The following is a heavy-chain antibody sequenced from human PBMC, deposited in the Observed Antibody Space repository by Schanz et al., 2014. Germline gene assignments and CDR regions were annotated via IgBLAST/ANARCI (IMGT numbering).Heavy chain of an antibody. CDR1: GFTFSVYS. Sequence: EAQVVESGGGLVQPGGSLRLSCTASGFTFSVYSMHWVRQTPGKGLVWVSRTSHDGSFTTFADSVKGRFTISRDNAKNALYLQMNSLRAEDTAVYYCVKVCSGSGCSFLDYWGQGTLVTVSS. CDR2: TSHDGSFT. CDR3: VKVCSGSGCSFLDY. V-gene: IGHV3-74*02. J-gene: IGHJ4*02. D-gene: IGHD1-26*01.